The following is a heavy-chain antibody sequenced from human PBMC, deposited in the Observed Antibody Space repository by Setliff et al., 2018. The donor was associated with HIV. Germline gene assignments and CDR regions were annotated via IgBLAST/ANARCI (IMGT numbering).Heavy chain of an antibody. V-gene: IGHV4-34*01. J-gene: IGHJ2*01. Sequence: SETLSLTCAVFGVSFRNSSYNWIRQPPGKGREWIGEIDHSGRTTSNSSLRSRVTMSVDASKNQVSLRLTSMTAADTGVYYCARDQRLPGVQPPYWYFDLWGRGTMVTVSS. CDR3: ARDQRLPGVQPPYWYFDL. CDR1: GVSFRNSS. CDR2: IDHSGRT. D-gene: IGHD6-25*01.